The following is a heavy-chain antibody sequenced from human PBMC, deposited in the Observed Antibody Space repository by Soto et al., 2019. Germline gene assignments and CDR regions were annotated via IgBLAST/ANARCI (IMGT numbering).Heavy chain of an antibody. CDR2: IIPIFGTT. D-gene: IGHD1-26*01. CDR3: ARGPPSRANGMDV. CDR1: GGTFSAYA. Sequence: QVQLVQSGAEVKKPGSSVKVSCTASGGTFSAYAISWLRQAPGQGLEWMGGIIPIFGTTNYAQKLQGRVTITADRSTSIVYMELSSLRSEDTAVYYCARGPPSRANGMDVWGQGTTVTVSS. V-gene: IGHV1-69*06. J-gene: IGHJ6*02.